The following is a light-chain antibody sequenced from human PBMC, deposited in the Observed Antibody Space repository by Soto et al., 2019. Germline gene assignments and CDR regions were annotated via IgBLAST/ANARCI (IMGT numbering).Light chain of an antibody. CDR1: QTVSSNY. CDR2: GAS. J-gene: IGKJ1*01. V-gene: IGKV3-20*01. Sequence: EIVLTQSPGTLSLSPGERATLSCRASQTVSSNYLAWYQQKPGLAPRLLIYGASSRATGIPDRFSGSGSGTDFTLTISRLEPEDFAVYYCQQYSDSPTFGQGTKVEIK. CDR3: QQYSDSPT.